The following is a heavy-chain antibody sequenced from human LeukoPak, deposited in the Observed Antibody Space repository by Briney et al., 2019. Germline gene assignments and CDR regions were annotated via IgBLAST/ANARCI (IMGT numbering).Heavy chain of an antibody. CDR2: KNPNSGNA. CDR1: GYTFTSYD. Sequence: ASVKVSCKASGYTFTSYDISWVRQATGQGLEWMGWKNPNSGNAGYAQRFQGRVTMTRNNSISIAYMELTSLRSEDTAVYYCGRPLQRGSWTQRALDYWGQGTLVTVSS. V-gene: IGHV1-8*01. CDR3: GRPLQRGSWTQRALDY. D-gene: IGHD3-10*01. J-gene: IGHJ4*02.